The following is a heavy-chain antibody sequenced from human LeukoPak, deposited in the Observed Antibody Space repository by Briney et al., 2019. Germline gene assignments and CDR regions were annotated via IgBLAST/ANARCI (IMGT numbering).Heavy chain of an antibody. CDR2: ISGSGGST. CDR1: GFTFSSYA. J-gene: IGHJ3*02. D-gene: IGHD3-3*01. CDR3: AKGGFLEWLYEAFDI. V-gene: IGHV3-23*01. Sequence: GGSLRLSCAASGFTFSSYAMSWVRQAPGEGLEWASAISGSGGSTYYADSVKGRSTISRDNSKNTLYLQMNSLRAEDTAVYYCAKGGFLEWLYEAFDIWGQGTMVTVSS.